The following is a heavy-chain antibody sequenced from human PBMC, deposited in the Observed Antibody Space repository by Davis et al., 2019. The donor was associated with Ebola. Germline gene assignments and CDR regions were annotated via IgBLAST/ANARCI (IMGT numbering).Heavy chain of an antibody. Sequence: GESLNLSCAASGFTFSSYRMSWVRQAPGKGLGWVSAIRVSGGSTYYADSVKGRFTISRDNSKNPLYLQMNSLRAEDTAVYYCAKVRSYDAFDIWGQGTMVTVSS. CDR2: IRVSGGST. J-gene: IGHJ3*02. V-gene: IGHV3-23*01. CDR1: GFTFSSYR. CDR3: AKVRSYDAFDI.